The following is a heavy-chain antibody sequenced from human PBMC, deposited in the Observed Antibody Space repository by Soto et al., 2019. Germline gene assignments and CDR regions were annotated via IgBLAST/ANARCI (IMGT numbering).Heavy chain of an antibody. CDR3: ARGGGSDSFDY. D-gene: IGHD1-26*01. J-gene: IGHJ4*02. CDR1: GASITYGGYS. CDR2: INHLETT. V-gene: IGHV4-30-2*01. Sequence: SETLSLTCTVSGASITYGGYSWSWIRQTPGKGLEWIGYINHLETTFYNPSFESRLSLSIDRAKNQFSLNLNSMSAADRAVYFCARGGGSDSFDYWGQGILVTAPQ.